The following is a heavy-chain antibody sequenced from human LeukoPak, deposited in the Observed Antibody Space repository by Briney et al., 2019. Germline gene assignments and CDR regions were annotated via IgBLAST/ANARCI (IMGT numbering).Heavy chain of an antibody. CDR2: IIPIFGTA. CDR3: AREGYSLNFDY. V-gene: IGHV1-69*05. Sequence: SVRVSCKASGGTFISYAIRWVRQAPGQGLEWMGRIIPIFGTANYAQKFQGRVTITTDESTSTAYMELSSLRSEDTAVYYCAREGYSLNFDYWGQGTLVTVSS. CDR1: GGTFISYA. D-gene: IGHD4-23*01. J-gene: IGHJ4*02.